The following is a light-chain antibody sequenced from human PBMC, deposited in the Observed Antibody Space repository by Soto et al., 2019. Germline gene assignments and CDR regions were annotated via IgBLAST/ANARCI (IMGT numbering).Light chain of an antibody. CDR3: QQYKSYPWT. Sequence: DIRMTQSPSTQSASVGDKVVITCRASQSISNWLAWYQQKPGRAPRFLIHKASSLESGVPSRVSSSGSGTEFTLTISSLQPDDFATYYCQQYKSYPWTLGQGTTVEIK. J-gene: IGKJ1*01. V-gene: IGKV1-5*03. CDR1: QSISNW. CDR2: KAS.